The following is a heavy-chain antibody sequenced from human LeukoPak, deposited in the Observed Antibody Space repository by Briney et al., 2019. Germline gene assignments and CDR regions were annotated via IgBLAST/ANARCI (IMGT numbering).Heavy chain of an antibody. CDR1: GGSISSGGYY. V-gene: IGHV4-30-2*01. J-gene: IGHJ4*02. CDR3: MRGGIGYDSDY. D-gene: IGHD5-12*01. Sequence: SETLSLTCTVSGGSISSGGYYLSWIRQPPGKGLEWIGYIHHSGSTYYNPSLKSRVTISVDRSKNQFSLKLTSVTAADTAVYYCMRGGIGYDSDYWGQGNLVTVSS. CDR2: IHHSGST.